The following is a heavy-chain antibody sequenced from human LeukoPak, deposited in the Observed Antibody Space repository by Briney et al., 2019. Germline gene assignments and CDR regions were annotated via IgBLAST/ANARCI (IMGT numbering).Heavy chain of an antibody. D-gene: IGHD3-16*02. CDR1: GGTFSSYA. CDR2: IIPIFGTA. J-gene: IGHJ4*02. Sequence: SVKVSCKASGGTFSSYAISWVRQAPGQGLEWMGGIIPIFGTANYAQKFQGRVTITADKSTSTAYMELSSLRSEDTAMYYCARVSMITFGGVIDKGGYYFDYWGQGTLVTVSS. V-gene: IGHV1-69*06. CDR3: ARVSMITFGGVIDKGGYYFDY.